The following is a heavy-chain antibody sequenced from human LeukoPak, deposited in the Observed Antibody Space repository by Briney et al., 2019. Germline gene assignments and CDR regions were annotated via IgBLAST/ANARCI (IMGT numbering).Heavy chain of an antibody. CDR1: DDSFSSHY. CDR3: ARDLVTVTKGFDI. D-gene: IGHD4-17*01. J-gene: IGHJ3*02. Sequence: SETLSLTCAVSDDSFSSHYWTWIRQPPGKGLEWIGYISYIGSTNHNPSLKSRVTISIDTSRNQFSLRLGSVTAADTAVYYCARDLVTVTKGFDIWGQGTMVSVSS. V-gene: IGHV4-59*11. CDR2: ISYIGST.